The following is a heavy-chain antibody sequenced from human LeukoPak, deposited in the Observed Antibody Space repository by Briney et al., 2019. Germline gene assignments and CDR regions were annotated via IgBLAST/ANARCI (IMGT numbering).Heavy chain of an antibody. V-gene: IGHV4-34*01. CDR2: IYHSGST. CDR1: GGSFSGYY. Sequence: SETLSLTCAVYGGSFSGYYWSWIRQPPGKGLEWIGEIYHSGSTNYNPSLKSRVTISVDTSKNQLSLKLSSVTAADTAVYFCARSGGLWLLTYYFDYWGQGTLVTVSS. J-gene: IGHJ4*02. CDR3: ARSGGLWLLTYYFDY. D-gene: IGHD3-22*01.